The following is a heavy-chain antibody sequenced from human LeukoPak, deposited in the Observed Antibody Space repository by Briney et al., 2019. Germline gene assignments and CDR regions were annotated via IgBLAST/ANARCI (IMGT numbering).Heavy chain of an antibody. Sequence: GGSLRLSCAASGFTFSSYSMNWVRQAPGKGLEWVANIKQDGSEKYYVDSVKGRFTISRDNAKNSLYLQMNSLRAEDTAVYYCASLIVVVTEDAFDIWGQGTMVTVS. V-gene: IGHV3-7*01. D-gene: IGHD2-21*02. CDR3: ASLIVVVTEDAFDI. CDR2: IKQDGSEK. J-gene: IGHJ3*02. CDR1: GFTFSSYS.